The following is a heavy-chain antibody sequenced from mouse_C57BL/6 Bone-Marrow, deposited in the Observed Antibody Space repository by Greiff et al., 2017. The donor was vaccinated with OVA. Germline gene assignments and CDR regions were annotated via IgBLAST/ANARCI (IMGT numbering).Heavy chain of an antibody. J-gene: IGHJ2*01. Sequence: QVQLQQSGPELVKPGASVKISCTASGYAFSSSWMNWVKQRPGKGLEWIGRIYPGDGDTNYNGKFKGKATLTADQSSSTAYMQLSSLTSEDSAVYFCARLGDSFDYWGQGTTLTVSS. CDR1: GYAFSSSW. V-gene: IGHV1-82*01. CDR3: ARLGDSFDY. CDR2: IYPGDGDT.